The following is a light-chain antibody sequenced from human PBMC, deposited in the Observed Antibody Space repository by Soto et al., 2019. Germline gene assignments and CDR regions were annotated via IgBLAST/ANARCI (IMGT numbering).Light chain of an antibody. CDR3: QQYDNWPWT. CDR1: QSISDT. CDR2: GAS. J-gene: IGKJ1*01. Sequence: EIVMTQSPATLSVSPGGRATLSCRASQSISDTLAWYQQKPGQAPRLLIHGASTRATGFPARFSGSGSGTDFTLTISSLQSEDSAVYYCQQYDNWPWTFGQGTKADIK. V-gene: IGKV3-15*01.